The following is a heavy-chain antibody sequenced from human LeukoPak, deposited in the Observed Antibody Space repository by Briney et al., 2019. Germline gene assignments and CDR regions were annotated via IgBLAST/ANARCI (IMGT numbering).Heavy chain of an antibody. V-gene: IGHV1-18*01. Sequence: ASVKVSCKASGYTFTSYGISWVRQAPGQGLEWMGWISAYNGNTNYAQKLQGRVTMTTDTSTSTAYMELRSLRSDDTAVYYCARDQREYCSSTSCYIEYYFDYWGQGTLVTVSS. CDR3: ARDQREYCSSTSCYIEYYFDY. J-gene: IGHJ4*02. CDR1: GYTFTSYG. D-gene: IGHD2-2*02. CDR2: ISAYNGNT.